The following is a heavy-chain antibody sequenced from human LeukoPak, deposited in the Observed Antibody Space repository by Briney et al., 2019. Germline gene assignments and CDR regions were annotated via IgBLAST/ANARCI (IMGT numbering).Heavy chain of an antibody. V-gene: IGHV4-34*01. CDR3: ARIDPGLWWVCDF. J-gene: IGHJ4*02. CDR1: GGSFSSYS. D-gene: IGHD2-21*01. Sequence: SETLSLTCPVSGGSFSSYSWSWVRQPSGKGLEWIGEINHSGGANYSPSLQSRVTISIDTSKNQLSLTLNSVTAADTSVYYCARIDPGLWWVCDFGGQGTLVTVSS. CDR2: INHSGGA.